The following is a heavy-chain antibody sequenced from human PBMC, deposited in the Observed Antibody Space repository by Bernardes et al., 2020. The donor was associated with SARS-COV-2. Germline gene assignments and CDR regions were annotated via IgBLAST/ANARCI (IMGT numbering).Heavy chain of an antibody. CDR3: ARHSAPASPSFYLTL. CDR2: IFPYSRNT. D-gene: IGHD3-9*01. J-gene: IGHJ1*01. V-gene: IGHV1-18*01. Sequence: ASVKVSCKTSGFNIIDYEISWIRQAPGRGLEWMGRIFPYSRNTKYAQHVQARMTMTADISSNTVYMELRSLTYDDTAMYYCARHSAPASPSFYLTLWGQGSLVTVSS. CDR1: GFNIIDYE.